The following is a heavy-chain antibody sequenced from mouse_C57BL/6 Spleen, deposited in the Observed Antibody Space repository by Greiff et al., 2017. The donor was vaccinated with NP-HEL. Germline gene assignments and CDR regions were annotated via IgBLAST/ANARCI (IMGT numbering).Heavy chain of an antibody. D-gene: IGHD1-1*01. CDR1: GYSFTDYN. V-gene: IGHV1-39*01. Sequence: LVESGPELVKPGASVKISCKASGYSFTDYNMNWVKQSNGKSLEWIGVINPNYGTTSYNQKFKGKATLTVDQSSSTAYMQLNSLTSEDSAVYYCARARYYYGSSYWYFDVWGTGTTVTVSS. CDR2: INPNYGTT. CDR3: ARARYYYGSSYWYFDV. J-gene: IGHJ1*03.